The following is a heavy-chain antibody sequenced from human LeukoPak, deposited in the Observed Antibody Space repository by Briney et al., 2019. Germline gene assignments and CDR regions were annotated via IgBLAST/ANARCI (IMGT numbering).Heavy chain of an antibody. Sequence: AXVKVSCKASGGTFSSYAISWVRQAPGQGLEWMGGIIPIFGPATYAQNFQRRVTITTDESTSTAFMELSSLRSEDTAVYYCAYTRGDYGDYVDDDYWGQGTLVTVSS. CDR1: GGTFSSYA. J-gene: IGHJ4*02. CDR2: IIPIFGPA. D-gene: IGHD4-17*01. CDR3: AYTRGDYGDYVDDDY. V-gene: IGHV1-69*05.